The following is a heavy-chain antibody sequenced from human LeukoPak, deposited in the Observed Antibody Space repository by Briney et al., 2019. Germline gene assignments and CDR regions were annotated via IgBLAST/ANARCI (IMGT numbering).Heavy chain of an antibody. D-gene: IGHD6-19*01. CDR1: GGSISSHY. V-gene: IGHV4-59*08. CDR2: IYYTGTR. Sequence: SETLSLTCTVSGGSISSHYWSWIRQPPGKGLEWIAYIYYTGTRNYNPSLKSRVTISVDTSKNQLSLKLSSVTAADTAVYYCARHYRRTSSGWPPSDYWGQGTLVTVSS. CDR3: ARHYRRTSSGWPPSDY. J-gene: IGHJ4*02.